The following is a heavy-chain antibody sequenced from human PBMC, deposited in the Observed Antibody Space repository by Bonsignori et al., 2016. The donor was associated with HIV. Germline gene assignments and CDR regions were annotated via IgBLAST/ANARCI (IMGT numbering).Heavy chain of an antibody. J-gene: IGHJ6*03. Sequence: GESLKISCAASGFTFSSYEMNWVRQAPGKGLEWVSYISSSGSTIYYADSVKGRFTISRDNAKNSLYLQMNSLRAEDTAVYYCARGSNYGYYYYYYYMDVWGKGTTVTVSS. CDR3: ARGSNYGYYYYYYYMDV. CDR2: ISSSGSTI. V-gene: IGHV3-48*03. CDR1: GFTFSSYE. D-gene: IGHD4-11*01.